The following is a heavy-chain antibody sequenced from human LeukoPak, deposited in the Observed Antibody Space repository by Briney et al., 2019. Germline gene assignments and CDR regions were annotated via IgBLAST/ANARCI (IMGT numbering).Heavy chain of an antibody. V-gene: IGHV1-2*02. CDR2: INPNSGGT. D-gene: IGHD2-15*01. J-gene: IGHJ5*02. CDR1: GYTFTGYY. Sequence: ASVKVSCKASGYTFTGYYMHWVRQAPGQGLEWMGWINPNSGGTNYAQKFQGRVTMTRDTSISTAYMELSRLRSDDTAVYYCAGRPVGYCSGGSCYSGHWFDPWGQGTLVTVSS. CDR3: AGRPVGYCSGGSCYSGHWFDP.